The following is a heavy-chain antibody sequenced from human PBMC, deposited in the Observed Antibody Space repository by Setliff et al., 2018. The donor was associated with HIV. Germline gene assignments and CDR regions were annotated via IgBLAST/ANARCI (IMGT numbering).Heavy chain of an antibody. CDR3: ARLGWELLPHYFDY. D-gene: IGHD1-26*01. CDR2: IYYSGGT. Sequence: SETLSLTCTVSGGSISSSSHYWGWIRQPPGKGLEWIGSIYYSGGTYYNPSLKSRVTISVDTSKNQFSLKLSSVTAADTAVYYCARLGWELLPHYFDYWGQGTLVTVSS. CDR1: GGSISSSSHY. J-gene: IGHJ4*02. V-gene: IGHV4-39*01.